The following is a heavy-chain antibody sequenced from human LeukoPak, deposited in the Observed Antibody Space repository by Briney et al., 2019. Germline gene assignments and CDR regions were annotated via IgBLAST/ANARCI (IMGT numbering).Heavy chain of an antibody. J-gene: IGHJ6*03. CDR3: ARDPISELGYYYYYMDV. CDR2: INPNSGGT. D-gene: IGHD1-7*01. CDR1: GYTFTSYD. V-gene: IGHV1-2*02. Sequence: GASVKVSCKASGYTFTSYDINWVRQAPGQGLEWMGWINPNSGGTNYAQKFQGRVTMTRDTSISTAYMELSRLRSDDTAVYYCARDPISELGYYYYYMDVWGKGTTVTVSS.